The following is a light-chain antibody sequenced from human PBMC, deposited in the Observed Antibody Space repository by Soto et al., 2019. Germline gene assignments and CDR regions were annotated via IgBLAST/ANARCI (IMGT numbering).Light chain of an antibody. CDR3: QQYDNLR. CDR1: QDISNY. Sequence: DIQMTQSPSSLSASVGDRVTITCQASQDISNYLNWYQQKPGKAPKLLIYDASNLETGVPSRFSGSGSGTDFTFTISSLQPEDSATYYCQQYDNLRFGPGTKVDIK. J-gene: IGKJ3*01. CDR2: DAS. V-gene: IGKV1-33*01.